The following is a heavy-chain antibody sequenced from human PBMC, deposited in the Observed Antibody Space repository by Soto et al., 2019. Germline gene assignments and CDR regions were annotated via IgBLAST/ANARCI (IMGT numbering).Heavy chain of an antibody. CDR2: ISSSGGTI. Sequence: SFTASGITFVRYHMNSVRQAPGKGREWVSYISSSGGTIYYADSVKGRSTFSRDNSKNTLYLQMNSLRAEETAVYYCARGSKDSYPGSRIFVFWGRGTLVTVSS. CDR1: GITFVRYH. CDR3: ARGSKDSYPGSRIFVF. J-gene: IGHJ1*01. V-gene: IGHV3-48*03. D-gene: IGHD3-10*01.